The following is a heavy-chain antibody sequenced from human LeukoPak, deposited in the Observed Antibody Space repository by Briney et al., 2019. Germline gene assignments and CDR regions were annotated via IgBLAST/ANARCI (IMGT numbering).Heavy chain of an antibody. V-gene: IGHV4-59*08. CDR3: ARLEGGGDYFDY. J-gene: IGHJ4*02. CDR2: IYYSGST. D-gene: IGHD3-10*01. Sequence: SETLSLTCTVSGGXISSYYWSWIRQPPGKGLEWIGYIYYSGSTNYNPSLKSRVTISVDTSKNQFSLKLSSVTAVDTAVYYCARLEGGGDYFDYWGQGTLVTVSS. CDR1: GGXISSYY.